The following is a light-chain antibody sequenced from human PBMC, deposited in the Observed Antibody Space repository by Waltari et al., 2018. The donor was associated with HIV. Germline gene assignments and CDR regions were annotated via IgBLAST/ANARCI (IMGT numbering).Light chain of an antibody. Sequence: SYELTQPPPVSVSPGQTARITCPGDALPKQYAYWYQQTPGQAPVLVIYKKTERPSGVPERCSGSSSGTTATLTIIGVQAQDEADYHCQSADSNASLWVFGGGTKLTVL. CDR2: KKT. CDR1: ALPKQY. J-gene: IGLJ3*02. V-gene: IGLV3-25*03. CDR3: QSADSNASLWV.